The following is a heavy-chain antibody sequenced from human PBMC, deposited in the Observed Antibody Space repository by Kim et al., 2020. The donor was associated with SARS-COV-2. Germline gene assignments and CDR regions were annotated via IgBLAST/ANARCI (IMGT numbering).Heavy chain of an antibody. CDR1: GFTFSDYY. J-gene: IGHJ6*02. D-gene: IGHD6-13*01. Sequence: GGSLRLSCAASGFTFSDYYMSWIRQAPGKGLEWVSYISSSGSTIYYADSVKGRFTISRDNAKNSLYLQMNSLRAEDTAVYYCARDLTSGEAAAAGTGYYYYYGMDVWGQGTTVTVSS. V-gene: IGHV3-11*01. CDR2: ISSSGSTI. CDR3: ARDLTSGEAAAAGTGYYYYYGMDV.